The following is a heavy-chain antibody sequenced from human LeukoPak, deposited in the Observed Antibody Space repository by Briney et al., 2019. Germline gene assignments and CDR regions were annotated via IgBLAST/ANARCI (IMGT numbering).Heavy chain of an antibody. CDR2: IYSGGAT. V-gene: IGHV3-53*01. CDR1: GFTFSNYG. CDR3: ARVPGYS. Sequence: PGGSLRLSCAASGFTFSNYGMHWVRQAPGKGLEWVSFIYSGGATYYADSVRGRFTISRDSSKNTLYLQMNSLRVEDTAVYYCARVPGYSWGQGTLVTVSS. J-gene: IGHJ4*02. D-gene: IGHD6-13*01.